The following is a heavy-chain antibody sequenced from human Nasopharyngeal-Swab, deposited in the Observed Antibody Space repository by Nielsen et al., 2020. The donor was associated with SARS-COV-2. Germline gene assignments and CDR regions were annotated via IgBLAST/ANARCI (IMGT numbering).Heavy chain of an antibody. CDR1: GYTFTSYY. D-gene: IGHD6-19*01. J-gene: IGHJ6*02. Sequence: ASVKVSCKASGYTFTSYYMHCVRQAPGQGLEWMGIINPSGGSTSYAQKFQGRVTMTRDTSTSTVYMELSSLRSEDTAVYYCARDLTNSIAVAGNYYYGMDVWGQGTTVTVSS. V-gene: IGHV1-46*01. CDR3: ARDLTNSIAVAGNYYYGMDV. CDR2: INPSGGST.